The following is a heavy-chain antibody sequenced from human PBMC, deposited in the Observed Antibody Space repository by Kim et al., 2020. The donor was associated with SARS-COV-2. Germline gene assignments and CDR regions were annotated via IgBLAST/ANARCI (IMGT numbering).Heavy chain of an antibody. V-gene: IGHV4-4*06. D-gene: IGHD6-13*01. CDR3: ARDKGGSSWYGDWFDP. J-gene: IGHJ5*02. Sequence: RKSRVTMSVDTSKNQFSLKLTSVTAADTAMYYCARDKGGSSWYGDWFDPWGQGTLVTVSS.